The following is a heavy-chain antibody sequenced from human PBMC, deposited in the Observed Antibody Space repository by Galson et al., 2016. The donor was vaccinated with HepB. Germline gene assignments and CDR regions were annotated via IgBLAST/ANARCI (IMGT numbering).Heavy chain of an antibody. CDR2: ININNGNT. J-gene: IGHJ3*02. D-gene: IGHD3-10*01. CDR3: ARWGDSGSGSYYGLDI. Sequence: SVKVSCKASGYTFRSYPIQWVRQAPGQRLEWMGWININNGNTKYSGEFQGRVSITRDTSANTAYMELSSLTSGDTAVYYCARWGDSGSGSYYGLDIWGQGTMVIVSA. V-gene: IGHV1-3*04. CDR1: GYTFRSYP.